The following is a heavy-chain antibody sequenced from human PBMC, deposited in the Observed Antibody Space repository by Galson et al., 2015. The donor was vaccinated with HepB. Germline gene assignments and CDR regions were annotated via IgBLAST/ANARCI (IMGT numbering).Heavy chain of an antibody. V-gene: IGHV3-11*06. CDR2: ISSSSRYT. CDR1: GFTFSDYY. J-gene: IGHJ4*02. Sequence: LRLSCAASGFTFSDYYMNWIRPAPGKGLEWVSYISSSSRYTTYADSVKGRFTISRDNTKNSLYLQMSSLRGEDTAVYYCARGRGDYVGLDYWGQGTLVTVSS. CDR3: ARGRGDYVGLDY. D-gene: IGHD4-17*01.